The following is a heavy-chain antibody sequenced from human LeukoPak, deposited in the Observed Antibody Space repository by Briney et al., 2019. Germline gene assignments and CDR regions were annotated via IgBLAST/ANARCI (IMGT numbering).Heavy chain of an antibody. Sequence: PSETLSLTCTVSGGSIRSYYWSWIRQPPGKGLEWIGYIYYSGSTNYNPSLKSRVTISVDTSKNQFSLKLSSVTAADTAVYYCARGLTMVRGVVTYDFWGQGTLVTVSS. J-gene: IGHJ4*02. D-gene: IGHD3-10*01. CDR2: IYYSGST. V-gene: IGHV4-59*08. CDR1: GGSIRSYY. CDR3: ARGLTMVRGVVTYDF.